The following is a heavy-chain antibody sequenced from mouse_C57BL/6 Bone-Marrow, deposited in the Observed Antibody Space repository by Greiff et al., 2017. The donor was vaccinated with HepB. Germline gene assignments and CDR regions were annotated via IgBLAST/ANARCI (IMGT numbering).Heavy chain of an antibody. Sequence: EVQLQQSGPELVKPGASVKISCKASGYSFTGYYMNWVKQSPEKSLEWIGEINPSTGGTTYNQKFKAKATLTVDKSSSTAYMQLKSLTSEDSAVYYCARRGGSSFAYWGQGTLVTVSA. CDR1: GYSFTGYY. CDR3: ARRGGSSFAY. D-gene: IGHD1-1*01. J-gene: IGHJ3*01. CDR2: INPSTGGT. V-gene: IGHV1-42*01.